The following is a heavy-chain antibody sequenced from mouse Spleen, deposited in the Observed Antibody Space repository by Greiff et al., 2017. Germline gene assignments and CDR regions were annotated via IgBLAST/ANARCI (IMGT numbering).Heavy chain of an antibody. Sequence: DVQLQESGGGLVKPGGSLKLSCAASGFTFSSYAMSWVRQTPEKRLEWVATISDGGSYTYYPDNVKGRFTISRDNAKNNLYLQMSHLKSEDTAMYYCARGAGYGSRNYFDYWGQGTTLTVSS. CDR2: ISDGGSYT. D-gene: IGHD1-1*01. V-gene: IGHV5-4*01. J-gene: IGHJ2*01. CDR1: GFTFSSYA. CDR3: ARGAGYGSRNYFDY.